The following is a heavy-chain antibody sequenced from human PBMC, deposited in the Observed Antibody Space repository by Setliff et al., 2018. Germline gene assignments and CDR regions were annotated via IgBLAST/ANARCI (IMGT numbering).Heavy chain of an antibody. CDR2: IYYSGST. J-gene: IGHJ5*02. D-gene: IGHD3-3*01. V-gene: IGHV4-39*01. Sequence: SETLSLTCTVSGGSISRSYYYWGWIRQPPGKGLEWIGSIYYSGSTYDNPSLKSRVTISVDTAKNQFSLKLSSETAADTAVYYCARAGPTFTFFRVLVISWWDPWGQGSRVTVSA. CDR3: ARAGPTFTFFRVLVISWWDP. CDR1: GGSISRSYYY.